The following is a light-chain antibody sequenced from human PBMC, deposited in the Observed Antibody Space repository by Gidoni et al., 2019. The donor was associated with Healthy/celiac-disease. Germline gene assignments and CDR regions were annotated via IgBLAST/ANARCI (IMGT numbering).Light chain of an antibody. V-gene: IGKV3-20*01. CDR3: QQYGSSPPYS. CDR1: QSVSSSY. J-gene: IGKJ2*03. Sequence: EIVLTQSPGTLSLYPRERATLSCRASQSVSSSYLAWYQQKPGQAPRLLIYGSSSRATGIPDRFNGRESGTDFTLTISRLEPEDFAVYYCQQYGSSPPYSFGQGTKLEIK. CDR2: GSS.